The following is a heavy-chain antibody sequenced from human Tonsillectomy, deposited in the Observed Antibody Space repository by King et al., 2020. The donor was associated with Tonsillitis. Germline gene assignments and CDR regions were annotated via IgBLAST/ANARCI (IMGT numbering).Heavy chain of an antibody. CDR1: GFTFSSYA. D-gene: IGHD3-3*01. V-gene: IGHV3-30*01. CDR2: ISYDGSNK. J-gene: IGHJ4*02. Sequence: VQLVQSGGGVVQPGRSLRLSCAASGFTFSSYAMHWVRQAPGKGLEWVAVISYDGSNKYYADSVKGRFTISRDNSKNTLYLQRNSLRAEDTAVYYCAREASWSGYLGYFDYWGQGTLVTVSS. CDR3: AREASWSGYLGYFDY.